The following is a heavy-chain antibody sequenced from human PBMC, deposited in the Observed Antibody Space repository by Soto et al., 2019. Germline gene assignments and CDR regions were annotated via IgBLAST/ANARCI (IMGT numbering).Heavy chain of an antibody. CDR3: ARAGILFSGGIVFYGMAV. J-gene: IGHJ6*02. V-gene: IGHV1-8*01. CDR2: INPSSGNT. CDR1: GYSFTRHD. Sequence: QVQLVQSGAEVKKPGASVKVSCKASGYSFTRHDINWVRQAPGQGLEWRGWINPSSGNTGYAQRFMGSLTMTTETPTSSAYMALSGLKSEDTAIYYCARAGILFSGGIVFYGMAVWGQGTTVTVPS. D-gene: IGHD3-3*01.